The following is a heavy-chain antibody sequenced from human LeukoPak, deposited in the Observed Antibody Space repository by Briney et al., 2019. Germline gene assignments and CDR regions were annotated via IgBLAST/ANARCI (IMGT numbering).Heavy chain of an antibody. CDR2: ITYDGSNK. J-gene: IGHJ5*01. Sequence: GGSLRLSCAASGFTFSSYAIHWVRQGPGKGLEWVAVITYDGSNKYYADSVKGRFTISRDNSKNTLYLQMNSLRAEDTAVYYCARGVGSSGFDSWGQGTLVTVSS. CDR3: ARGVGSSGFDS. D-gene: IGHD6-19*01. V-gene: IGHV3-30-3*01. CDR1: GFTFSSYA.